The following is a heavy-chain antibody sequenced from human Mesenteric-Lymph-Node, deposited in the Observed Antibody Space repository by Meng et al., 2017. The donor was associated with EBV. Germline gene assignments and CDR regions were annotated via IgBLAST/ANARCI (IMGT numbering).Heavy chain of an antibody. D-gene: IGHD6-13*01. CDR3: ARHYASTWFEADPTTAKVPIDQ. V-gene: IGHV3-21*06. J-gene: IGHJ4*02. Sequence: EVHLVDSGGGLVKLGVSARRAWAASVFILASYSMTWVRQAPGKGLEWVSSISSSSNFIHYADSVKGRFTISRDTAKSSLFLQMNSLRAEDTAVYYCARHYASTWFEADPTTAKVPIDQWGQGILGNVSS. CDR1: VFILASYS. CDR2: ISSSSNFI.